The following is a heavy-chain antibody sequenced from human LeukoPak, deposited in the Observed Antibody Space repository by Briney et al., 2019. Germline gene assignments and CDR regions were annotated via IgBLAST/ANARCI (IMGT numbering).Heavy chain of an antibody. J-gene: IGHJ4*02. D-gene: IGHD4-17*01. CDR1: GFTVSSNS. CDR3: ARRAGEYSHPYDY. V-gene: IGHV3-53*01. CDR2: IYSGGNT. Sequence: GGSLRLSCTVSGFTVSSNSMSWVRQAPGKGLEWVSFIYSGGNTHYSDSVKGRFTISRDNSKNTLYLQMNSLRAEDTAVYYCARRAGEYSHPYDYWGQGTLVAVSS.